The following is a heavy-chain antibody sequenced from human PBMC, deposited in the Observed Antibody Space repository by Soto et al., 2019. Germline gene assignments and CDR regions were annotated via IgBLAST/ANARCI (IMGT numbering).Heavy chain of an antibody. CDR3: AKDVSRDNFWSGYYDY. Sequence: GSLRLSCAASGFTFDDYAIHWVRQPPGKGLEWVSLISWDGSSTHYADSVKGRFTISRDNSKNSLYLQMNSLRPEDTALYYCAKDVSRDNFWSGYYDYWGQGTLVTVSS. CDR1: GFTFDDYA. D-gene: IGHD3-3*01. J-gene: IGHJ4*02. V-gene: IGHV3-43D*04. CDR2: ISWDGSST.